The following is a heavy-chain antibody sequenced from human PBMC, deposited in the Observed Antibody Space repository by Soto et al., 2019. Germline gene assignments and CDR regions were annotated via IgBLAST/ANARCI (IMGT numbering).Heavy chain of an antibody. V-gene: IGHV3-23*01. Sequence: GGSLRLSCTASGFTFSRHAXTWVRQAPGKGLEWVSGLSDSGGSIYYADSVKGRFTISRDNSMNTLYLQMNTLRAEDTAIYYCAKVSSSWYAGFFDLWGQGTLVTVS. CDR3: AKVSSSWYAGFFDL. CDR2: LSDSGGSI. CDR1: GFTFSRHA. J-gene: IGHJ4*02. D-gene: IGHD6-13*01.